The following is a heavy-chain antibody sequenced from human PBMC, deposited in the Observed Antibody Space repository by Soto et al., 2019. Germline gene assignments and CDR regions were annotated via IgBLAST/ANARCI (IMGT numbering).Heavy chain of an antibody. CDR3: ARDLEPGAMAAYSTMFDP. J-gene: IGHJ5*02. V-gene: IGHV1-18*01. D-gene: IGHD2-21*01. CDR1: GYTFTSDG. CDR2: ISAYNGNT. Sequence: ASVKVSCKASGYTFTSDGISWVRQAPGQVLEWMGLISAYNGNTNYAQKLQGRVTMNTDTSTSTAYMELRSLRSDDTAVYYCARDLEPGAMAAYSTMFDPWGQGTLVTVSS.